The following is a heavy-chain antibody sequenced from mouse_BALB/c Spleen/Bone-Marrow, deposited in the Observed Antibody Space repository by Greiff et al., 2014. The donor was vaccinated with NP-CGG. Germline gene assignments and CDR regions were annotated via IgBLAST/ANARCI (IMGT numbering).Heavy chain of an antibody. Sequence: EVQLQQSGAELVKPGASVKLSCTASGFNIKDTYMHWVKQRPEQGLEWIGRIDPANDNTKYDPKFQGKATITADTSSNTAYLQLSSLTSEDTAVYYFANYVYGFYFDYWGQGTTLTVSS. V-gene: IGHV14-3*02. CDR3: ANYVYGFYFDY. CDR1: GFNIKDTY. D-gene: IGHD2-2*01. J-gene: IGHJ2*01. CDR2: IDPANDNT.